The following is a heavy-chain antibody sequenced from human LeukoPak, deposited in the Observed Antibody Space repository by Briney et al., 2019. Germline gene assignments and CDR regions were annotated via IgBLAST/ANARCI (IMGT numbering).Heavy chain of an antibody. CDR1: GCTFSSYA. Sequence: SVKVSCKASGCTFSSYAVSWVRQAPGQGLEWMGRIIPIFGKADYAQKFQGRVTITTDESTSTAYMELSSLRSEDTAVYYCSRGGITMVRGVIDNGETWFHLWRQGPVVSVSS. J-gene: IGHJ5*02. D-gene: IGHD3-10*01. V-gene: IGHV1-69*05. CDR3: SRGGITMVRGVIDNGETWFHL. CDR2: IIPIFGKA.